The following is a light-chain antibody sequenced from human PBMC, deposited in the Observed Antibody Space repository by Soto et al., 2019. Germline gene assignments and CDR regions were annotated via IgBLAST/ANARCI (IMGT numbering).Light chain of an antibody. CDR3: TSYTSISTYV. J-gene: IGLJ1*01. Sequence: QSALTQPASVSESPGQWITISCAGAISDVGGYNHVSWYQQHADKAPKLLIHEVSNRPSGVSNRFSGFKSGNTASLTISGLQAEDEADYYCTSYTSISTYVFGTGTKVTVL. CDR1: ISDVGGYNH. V-gene: IGLV2-14*01. CDR2: EVS.